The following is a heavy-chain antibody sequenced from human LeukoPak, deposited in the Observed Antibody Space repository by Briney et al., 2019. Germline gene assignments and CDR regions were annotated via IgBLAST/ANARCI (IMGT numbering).Heavy chain of an antibody. CDR1: GGSISSGGYY. Sequence: SETLSLTRTVSGGSISSGGYYWSWLRQHPGKGLEWIGYIYYSGSTYYNPSLKSRVTISVETSKKQFSLKLSSVTAADTAVYYCAREGPYYYDSSGYSVRAFDIWGQGTMVTVSS. J-gene: IGHJ3*02. CDR3: AREGPYYYDSSGYSVRAFDI. V-gene: IGHV4-31*03. D-gene: IGHD3-22*01. CDR2: IYYSGST.